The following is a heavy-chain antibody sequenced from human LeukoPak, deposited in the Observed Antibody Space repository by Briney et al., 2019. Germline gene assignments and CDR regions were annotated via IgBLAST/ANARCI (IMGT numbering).Heavy chain of an antibody. J-gene: IGHJ5*02. Sequence: GGSLRLSCAASGFTFDDYAMHWVRQAPGKGLEWVSGISWNSGSIGYADSVKGRFTISRDNAKNTLYLQMNSLRAEDTAVYYCARARIAGSWFDPWGQGTLVTVSS. CDR2: ISWNSGSI. CDR1: GFTFDDYA. D-gene: IGHD1-20*01. CDR3: ARARIAGSWFDP. V-gene: IGHV3-9*01.